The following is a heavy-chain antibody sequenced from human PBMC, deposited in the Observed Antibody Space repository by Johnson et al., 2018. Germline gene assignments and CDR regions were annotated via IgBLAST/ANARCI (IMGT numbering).Heavy chain of an antibody. CDR2: IYYSGST. CDR1: GGSISSSSYY. V-gene: IGHV4-39*07. CDR3: ARQFWSGPPPLYYYYYMDV. J-gene: IGHJ6*03. Sequence: QVQLQESGPGQVKPSETLSLTCTVSGGSISSSSYYWGWIRQPPGKGLEWIGSIYYSGSTYYNPSLKSRVTISVDTSKNQFSLKLSSVPAPDTAVYYCARQFWSGPPPLYYYYYMDVWGKGTTVTVSS. D-gene: IGHD3-3*01.